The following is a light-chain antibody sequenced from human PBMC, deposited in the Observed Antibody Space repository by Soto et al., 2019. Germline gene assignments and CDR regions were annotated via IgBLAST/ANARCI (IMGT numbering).Light chain of an antibody. J-gene: IGKJ5*01. CDR2: GAS. Sequence: MTQSPLSLAVTPGEPAYISCRSSQSLLRSNGYNYLDWYLQKPGKAPNLLIYGASNLQSGVPSRFSGSGSGTDFTLTISSLQPEDFATYYCQQSYSIFGQGTRLEIK. CDR1: QSLLRSNGYNY. CDR3: QQSYSI. V-gene: IGKV1-39*01.